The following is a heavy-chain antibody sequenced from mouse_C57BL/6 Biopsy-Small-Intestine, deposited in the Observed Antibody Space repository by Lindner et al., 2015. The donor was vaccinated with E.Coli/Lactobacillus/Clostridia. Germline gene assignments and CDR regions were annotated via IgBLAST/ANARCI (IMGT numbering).Heavy chain of an antibody. J-gene: IGHJ3*01. CDR1: GYTFTGYW. V-gene: IGHV1-9*01. Sequence: VQLQESGAELMKPGASVKLSCRAAGYTFTGYWIDWVKQRPGHGLEWIGEILPGGGVTNCNEKFKAKATFTADTSSNTVYMHLSSLTPEDSAIYYCARVYGNLFTYWGQGTLVTVSA. CDR2: ILPGGGVT. D-gene: IGHD2-1*01. CDR3: ARVYGNLFTY.